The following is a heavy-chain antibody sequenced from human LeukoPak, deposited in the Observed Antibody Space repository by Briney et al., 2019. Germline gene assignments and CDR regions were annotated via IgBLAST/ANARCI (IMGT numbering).Heavy chain of an antibody. V-gene: IGHV4-4*02. CDR1: GGSISSVTW. CDR2: IFQSGSA. Sequence: SETLSLTCAVSGGSISSVTWWSWVRQPPGKGLEWVGEIFQSGSANYNPSLKSRVTISVDKSKNQFSLNLSSVTAADTAVYYCARNPLNGHTFDYWGQGTLVTVSS. J-gene: IGHJ4*02. D-gene: IGHD5-24*01. CDR3: ARNPLNGHTFDY.